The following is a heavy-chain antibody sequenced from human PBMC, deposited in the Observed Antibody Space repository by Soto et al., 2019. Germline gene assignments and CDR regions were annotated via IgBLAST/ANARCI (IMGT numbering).Heavy chain of an antibody. D-gene: IGHD4-17*01. J-gene: IGHJ4*02. V-gene: IGHV1-2*02. CDR3: ARDPDSGDYWGYFFVS. CDR2: INPTSGGT. Sequence: QVQLVQSGAEVKKPGASVKVSCKTSGYTFAAYYIHWIRQAPGQGLEWMGWINPTSGGTVYAQNLQDRVTLTRDTSISTAYRELRRLTSDDTAVYYCARDPDSGDYWGYFFVSWGQGTPVTVSS. CDR1: GYTFAAYY.